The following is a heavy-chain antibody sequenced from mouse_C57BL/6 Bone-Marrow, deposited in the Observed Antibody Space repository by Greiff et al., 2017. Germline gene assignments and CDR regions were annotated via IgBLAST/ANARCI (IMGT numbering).Heavy chain of an antibody. CDR2: IYPGDGDT. J-gene: IGHJ1*03. CDR1: GYAFSSSW. CDR3: AREEVYYGSSYDWYFDV. V-gene: IGHV1-82*01. Sequence: QVQLKESGPELVKPGASVKISCKASGYAFSSSWMNWVKQRPGKGLEWIGRIYPGDGDTNYKGKLKGKATLTADKSSSTAYMQLSSLTSEDSAVYFCAREEVYYGSSYDWYFDVCGTGTTVTVSS. D-gene: IGHD1-1*01.